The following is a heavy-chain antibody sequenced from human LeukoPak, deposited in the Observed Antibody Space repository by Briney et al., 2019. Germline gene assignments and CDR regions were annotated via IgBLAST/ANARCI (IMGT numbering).Heavy chain of an antibody. CDR2: IYYSGST. D-gene: IGHD3-3*01. J-gene: IGHJ4*02. CDR1: RASISTYY. CDR3: ARGSDYGDY. Sequence: KSSETLSLTCTVSRASISTYYWSWIRQPPGKGLEWIGYIYYSGSTNYNPSLKGRVTMSVDTFKNQLSLRLSSVTAADTAVYYCARGSDYGDYWGQGTLVTVSS. V-gene: IGHV4-59*01.